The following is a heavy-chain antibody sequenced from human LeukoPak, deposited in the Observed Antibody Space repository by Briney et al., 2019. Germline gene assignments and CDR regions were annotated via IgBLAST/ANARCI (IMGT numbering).Heavy chain of an antibody. CDR3: AKRQLEPNLDY. V-gene: IGHV3-7*01. J-gene: IGHJ4*02. CDR2: IKPDGSEK. D-gene: IGHD6-6*01. CDR1: GFTFSDYW. Sequence: PGRSLRLSCAASGFTFSDYWMSWVRQAPGKGLQWVANIKPDGSEKYYVDSVKGRFTISRDNSKNTLYLQMNSLRAEDTAVYYCAKRQLEPNLDYWGQGTLVTVSS.